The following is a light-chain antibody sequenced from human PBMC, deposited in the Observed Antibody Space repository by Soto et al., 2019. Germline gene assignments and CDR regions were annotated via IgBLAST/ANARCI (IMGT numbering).Light chain of an antibody. CDR2: GAS. V-gene: IGKV3-20*01. Sequence: DIVLTQSPGTLSLSPGERATLSCRASQIISSTYLGWYQQKPGQAPRLLIYGASSRATGLPDRFRGSGSGTDFTLTIRRLESEDFAVYYCQHYGTLLYIVGQGTKLEI. CDR1: QIISSTY. J-gene: IGKJ2*01. CDR3: QHYGTLLYI.